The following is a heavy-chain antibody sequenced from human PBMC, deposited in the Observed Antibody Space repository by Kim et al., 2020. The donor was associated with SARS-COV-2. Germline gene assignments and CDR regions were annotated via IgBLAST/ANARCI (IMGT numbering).Heavy chain of an antibody. CDR2: ISYDGSNK. CDR1: GFTFSSYA. D-gene: IGHD6-13*01. J-gene: IGHJ4*01. CDR3: ASPLKYSSSWYYFDY. Sequence: GGSLRLSCAASGFTFSSYAMHWVRQAPGKGLEWVAVISYDGSNKYYADSVKGRFTISRDNSKNTLYLQMNSLRAEDTAVYYCASPLKYSSSWYYFDYLG. V-gene: IGHV3-30*04.